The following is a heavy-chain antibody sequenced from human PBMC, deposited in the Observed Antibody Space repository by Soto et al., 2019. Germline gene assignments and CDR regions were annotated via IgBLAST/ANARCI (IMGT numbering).Heavy chain of an antibody. J-gene: IGHJ4*02. V-gene: IGHV3-33*01. CDR3: ARGENYYDSSGYYSLIDY. D-gene: IGHD3-22*01. CDR1: GFTFSSYG. Sequence: QVQLVESGGGVVQPGRSLRLSCAASGFTFSSYGMHWVRQAPGKGLEWVAVIWYDGSNKYYADSVKGRFTIYRDNSKNTLYLQRNSLRAEHTAVYYCARGENYYDSSGYYSLIDYWGQGTLVTVSS. CDR2: IWYDGSNK.